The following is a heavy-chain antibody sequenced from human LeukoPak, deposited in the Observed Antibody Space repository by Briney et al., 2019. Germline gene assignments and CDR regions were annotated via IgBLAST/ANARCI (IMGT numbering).Heavy chain of an antibody. CDR3: ARDSLLGSPYYYYMDV. J-gene: IGHJ6*03. D-gene: IGHD3-22*01. V-gene: IGHV4-59*01. CDR1: GGSISSYY. CDR2: IYYSGST. Sequence: SETLSLTCTVSGGSISSYYWSWIRQPPGKGLEWIGYIYYSGSTNYNPSLKSRVTISVDTSKNQFSLKLSSVTAADTAVYYCARDSLLGSPYYYYMDVWGKGTTVTVSS.